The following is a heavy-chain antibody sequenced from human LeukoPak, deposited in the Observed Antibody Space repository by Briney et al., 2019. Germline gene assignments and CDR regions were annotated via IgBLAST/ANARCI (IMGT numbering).Heavy chain of an antibody. J-gene: IGHJ4*02. V-gene: IGHV3-23*01. CDR1: GFTFSKYG. Sequence: QPGGSLRLSCAASGFTFSKYGMSWVRQAPGKGPEWVSAISGSADNTYYADSVKGRFTISRDNSKNTLYLQMNSLRAEDTAVYYCAKELQEPPEQWLAWGSYYFDYWGQGTLVTVSS. CDR2: ISGSADNT. D-gene: IGHD6-19*01. CDR3: AKELQEPPEQWLAWGSYYFDY.